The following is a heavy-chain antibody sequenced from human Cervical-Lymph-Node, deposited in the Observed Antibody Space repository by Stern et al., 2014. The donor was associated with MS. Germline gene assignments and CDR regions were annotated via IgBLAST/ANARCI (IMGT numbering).Heavy chain of an antibody. J-gene: IGHJ4*02. CDR3: ARDYEDTSMLFDH. CDR2: ISYDGNHK. Sequence: MQLVESGGAVVQPGRSLRLSCAASGFTFRSYGMHWVLQAPVQGLELVTVISYDGNHKYYAASVKGRFTISRDNSKNTLHLQMNSVTPDDTAIYYCARDYEDTSMLFDHWGQGTLVTVSS. CDR1: GFTFRSYG. D-gene: IGHD2-8*01. V-gene: IGHV3-30*03.